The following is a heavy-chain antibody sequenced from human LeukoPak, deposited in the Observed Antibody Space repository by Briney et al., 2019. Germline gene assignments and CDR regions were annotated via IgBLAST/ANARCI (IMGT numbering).Heavy chain of an antibody. CDR1: GGPITSNNYY. D-gene: IGHD3-22*01. CDR2: ISSSGST. Sequence: PSQTLSLTCAVSGGPITSNNYYWSWIRQPAGKGLEWIGRISSSGSTTYNPTLKSRVTISADTSKNQLPLKLNSVTAADTAVYYCARESDLSHYDRTDYWGQGTLVTVSS. J-gene: IGHJ4*02. CDR3: ARESDLSHYDRTDY. V-gene: IGHV4-61*02.